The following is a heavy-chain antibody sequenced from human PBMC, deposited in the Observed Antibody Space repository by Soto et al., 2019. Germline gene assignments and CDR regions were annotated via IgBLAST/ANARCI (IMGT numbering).Heavy chain of an antibody. V-gene: IGHV3-9*01. CDR1: GFTFDDYA. Sequence: PGGPLRLSCAASGFTFDDYAMHWVRQAPGKGLGWVSGISWNSGSIGYADSVKGRFTISRDNDKNSLYLQMNSLRAEDTALYYCANGGYSARPYGMDVWGQGTTVTVS. CDR2: ISWNSGSI. D-gene: IGHD6-13*01. CDR3: ANGGYSARPYGMDV. J-gene: IGHJ6*02.